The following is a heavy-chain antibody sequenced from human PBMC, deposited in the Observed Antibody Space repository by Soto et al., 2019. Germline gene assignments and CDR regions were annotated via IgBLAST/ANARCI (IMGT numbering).Heavy chain of an antibody. D-gene: IGHD1-26*01. V-gene: IGHV3-23*01. CDR2: IGASGAGT. Sequence: GGSLRLSCAASGSTFSSYAMSWVRQAPGKGLEWVSAIGASGAGTYYAEYVKGRFTISRDNAKNTLYLQMNSLRAEDTAVYYCARDPSRYSGSYYDYWGQGTLVTVSS. J-gene: IGHJ4*02. CDR3: ARDPSRYSGSYYDY. CDR1: GSTFSSYA.